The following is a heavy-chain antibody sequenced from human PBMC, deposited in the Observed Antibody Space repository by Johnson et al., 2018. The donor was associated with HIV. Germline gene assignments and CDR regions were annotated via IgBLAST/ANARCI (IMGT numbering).Heavy chain of an antibody. J-gene: IGHJ3*02. V-gene: IGHV3-49*04. CDR3: TRDDYVWGSYRYPGYDAFDI. Sequence: VQLVESGGGVVRPGGSLRLSCAASGFTFGDYAMSWVRQAPGKGLEWVGFIRSKAYGGTTEYAAYVKGRFTISRDDSKSIAYLQMNSLKTEDTAVYYCTRDDYVWGSYRYPGYDAFDIWGQGTMVTVSS. CDR2: IRSKAYGGTT. D-gene: IGHD3-16*02. CDR1: GFTFGDYA.